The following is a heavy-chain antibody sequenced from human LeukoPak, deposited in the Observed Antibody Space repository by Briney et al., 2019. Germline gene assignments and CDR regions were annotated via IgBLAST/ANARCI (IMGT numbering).Heavy chain of an antibody. CDR2: IIPIFGTA. Sequence: SVKVSCKASGGTFSSYAISWVRQAPGQGLEWMGRIIPIFGTANYAQKFQGRVTITTDESTSTAYMELSSLRSEDTAVYYCTRSVAGAPEGWFDPWGQGTLVTVSS. V-gene: IGHV1-69*05. CDR1: GGTFSSYA. CDR3: TRSVAGAPEGWFDP. D-gene: IGHD1-26*01. J-gene: IGHJ5*02.